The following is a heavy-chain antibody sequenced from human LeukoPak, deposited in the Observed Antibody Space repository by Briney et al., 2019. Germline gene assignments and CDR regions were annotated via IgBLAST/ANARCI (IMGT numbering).Heavy chain of an antibody. CDR1: GFTFSSYG. Sequence: GRSLRLSCAASGFTFSSYGMHWVRQAPGKGLEWVAVIWYDGSNKYYADSVKGRFTISRDNSKNTLYLQMNSLRAEDTAVYYCARGRHDSSGYYFDYWGQGTLVTVSS. CDR3: ARGRHDSSGYYFDY. V-gene: IGHV3-33*01. J-gene: IGHJ4*02. D-gene: IGHD3-22*01. CDR2: IWYDGSNK.